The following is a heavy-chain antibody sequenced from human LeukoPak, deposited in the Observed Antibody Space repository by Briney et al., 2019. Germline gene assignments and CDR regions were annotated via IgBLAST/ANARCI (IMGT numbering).Heavy chain of an antibody. V-gene: IGHV4-34*01. CDR1: GGSFSGYY. CDR2: INHSGST. J-gene: IGHJ1*01. D-gene: IGHD2-2*01. CDR3: ARDPVPAAVAEYFQH. Sequence: SETLSLTCAVYGGSFSGYYWSWIRQPPGKGLEWIGEINHSGSTNYNPSLKSRVTISVDTSKNQFSLKLSSVTAADTAVYYCARDPVPAAVAEYFQHWGQGTLVTVSS.